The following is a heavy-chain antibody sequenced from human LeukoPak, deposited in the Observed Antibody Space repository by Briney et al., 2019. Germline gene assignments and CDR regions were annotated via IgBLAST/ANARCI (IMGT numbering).Heavy chain of an antibody. D-gene: IGHD4-17*01. V-gene: IGHV5-51*01. J-gene: IGHJ4*02. CDR3: ARGHDYGDYVGGY. CDR1: GSSFTSYW. CDR2: IYPGDSDT. Sequence: GASLKISCKGSGSSFTSYWIGWVRPLPGKVLEWMGIIYPGDSDTRYSPSFQGQVTISADKSISTAYLQWSSLKASDTAMYYCARGHDYGDYVGGYWGQGTLVTVSS.